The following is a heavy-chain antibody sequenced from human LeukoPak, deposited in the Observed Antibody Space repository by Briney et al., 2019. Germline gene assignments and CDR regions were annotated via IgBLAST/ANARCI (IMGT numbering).Heavy chain of an antibody. V-gene: IGHV4-34*01. D-gene: IGHD5-18*01. CDR1: GGSFCGYY. CDR2: INHSGNT. Sequence: SETLSLTCAVYGGSFCGYYWSWIRQPPGKGLEWIGEINHSGNTNYNPSLKSRVTISVDTSKSQISLKVTSVTAADTAVYYCARAKEYGYNYGPGFGFDPWGQGTPVTVSS. J-gene: IGHJ5*01. CDR3: ARAKEYGYNYGPGFGFDP.